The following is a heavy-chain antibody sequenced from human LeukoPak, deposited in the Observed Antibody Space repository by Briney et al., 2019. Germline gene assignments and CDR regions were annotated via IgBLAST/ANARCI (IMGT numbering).Heavy chain of an antibody. CDR2: ISGRGEAI. CDR1: GFTFSNHN. J-gene: IGHJ4*02. D-gene: IGHD3-22*01. Sequence: GGSLRLSCAASGFTFSNHNMDWVRQAPGKGLGWISYISGRGEAIFYADSVQGRFTISRDNAKNSIYLQMNGLTAEDTAVYYCARDSSQNYYDSSGYDTPFDYWGQGTLVTVSS. CDR3: ARDSSQNYYDSSGYDTPFDY. V-gene: IGHV3-48*01.